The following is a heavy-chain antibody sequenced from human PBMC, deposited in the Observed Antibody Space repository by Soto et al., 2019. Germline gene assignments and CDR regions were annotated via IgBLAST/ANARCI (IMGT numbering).Heavy chain of an antibody. D-gene: IGHD2-2*01. CDR3: ARSVSFRYQLRKRGMDV. CDR2: IIPIFGTA. Sequence: SVKVSCKASGGSFSGYAISWVRQANGQGLEWMGGIIPIFGTANYAQKFQGIVTITAHESTSTAYMELSSLRSDDTAVYYCARSVSFRYQLRKRGMDVWGQGTTVTVSS. CDR1: GGSFSGYA. J-gene: IGHJ6*02. V-gene: IGHV1-69*13.